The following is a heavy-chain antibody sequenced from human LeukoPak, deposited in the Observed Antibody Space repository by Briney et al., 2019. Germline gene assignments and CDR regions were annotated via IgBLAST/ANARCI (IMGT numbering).Heavy chain of an antibody. CDR3: ARVTDYYDSSAYYYTTNWFDP. V-gene: IGHV4-38-2*02. CDR2: IYHSGST. D-gene: IGHD3-22*01. J-gene: IGHJ5*02. Sequence: SETLSLTCTVSGYSISSGYYWGWIRQPPGKGLEWIGSIYHSGSTYYNPSLKSRVTISVDTSKNQFSLKLSSVTAADTAVYYCARVTDYYDSSAYYYTTNWFDPWGQGTLVTVSS. CDR1: GYSISSGYY.